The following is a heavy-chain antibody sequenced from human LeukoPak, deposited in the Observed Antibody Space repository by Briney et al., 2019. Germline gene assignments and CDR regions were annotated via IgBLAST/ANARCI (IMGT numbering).Heavy chain of an antibody. J-gene: IGHJ4*02. CDR2: IYYSGST. CDR3: AREIRDCSSTSCYSYLDY. D-gene: IGHD2-2*01. V-gene: IGHV4-59*12. Sequence: PSETLSPTCTVSGGSISSYYWSWIRQPPGKGLEWIGYIYYSGSTNYNPSLKSRVTISVDTSKNQFSLKLSSVTAADTAVYYCAREIRDCSSTSCYSYLDYWGQGTLVTVSS. CDR1: GGSISSYY.